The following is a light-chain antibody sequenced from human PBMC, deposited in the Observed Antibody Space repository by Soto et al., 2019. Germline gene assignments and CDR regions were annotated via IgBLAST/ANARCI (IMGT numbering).Light chain of an antibody. Sequence: DVVLTQSPLSLPVTLGQPASISCESSQSIIYGDENTFLNWFQQRPGQAPRLLIYGTSSRATGIPDRFSGSGSGTDFTLTISRLEPEDFAVFYCQQYGSSITFGQGTRLEIK. CDR2: GTS. CDR1: QSIIYGDENTF. CDR3: QQYGSSIT. V-gene: IGKV2-30*01. J-gene: IGKJ5*01.